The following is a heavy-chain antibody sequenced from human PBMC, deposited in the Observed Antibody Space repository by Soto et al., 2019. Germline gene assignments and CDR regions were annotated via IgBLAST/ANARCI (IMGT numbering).Heavy chain of an antibody. Sequence: PGGSLRLYCSASGFTFSSYAMRWVRQAPGQGLEWVAAISGSGGTTYYADSVKGRFTISRENSKNTLYLQRNSLRAEDTAVYYRAKGYSSSFAYGRQGTLVTISS. D-gene: IGHD6-6*01. CDR2: ISGSGGTT. J-gene: IGHJ4*02. CDR1: GFTFSSYA. V-gene: IGHV3-23*01. CDR3: AKGYSSSFAY.